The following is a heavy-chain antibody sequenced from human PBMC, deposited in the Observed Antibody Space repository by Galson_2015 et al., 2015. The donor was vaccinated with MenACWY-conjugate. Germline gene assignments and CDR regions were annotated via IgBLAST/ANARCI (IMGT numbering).Heavy chain of an antibody. V-gene: IGHV3-7*01. CDR3: ARAKEKWLSKPFDL. Sequence: SLRLSCAASGFTFSSSWMGWVRQAPGKGLEWVANIKHDASGKYYVDSVKGRFIISRDNAKNSLYLQMDSLRAEDTAMYFCARAKEKWLSKPFDLSGQGTMVTVSS. CDR2: IKHDASGK. D-gene: IGHD6-19*01. J-gene: IGHJ3*01. CDR1: GFTFSSSW.